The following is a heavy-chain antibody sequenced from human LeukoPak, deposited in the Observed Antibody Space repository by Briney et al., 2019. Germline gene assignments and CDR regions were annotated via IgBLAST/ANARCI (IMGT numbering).Heavy chain of an antibody. CDR2: ISAYNGNT. Sequence: GASVKVSCKASGGTFSSYDISWVRQAPGQGLEWMGWISAYNGNTNYAQKLQGRVTMTTDTSTSTAYMELRSLRSDDTAVYYCARHLDYSNYAPFDYWGQGTLVTVSS. CDR3: ARHLDYSNYAPFDY. D-gene: IGHD4-11*01. J-gene: IGHJ4*02. CDR1: GGTFSSYD. V-gene: IGHV1-18*01.